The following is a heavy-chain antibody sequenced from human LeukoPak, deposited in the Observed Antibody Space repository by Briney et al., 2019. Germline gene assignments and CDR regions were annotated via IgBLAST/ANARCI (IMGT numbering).Heavy chain of an antibody. V-gene: IGHV3-33*01. D-gene: IGHD2-15*01. CDR3: ARDRATRYFDY. J-gene: IGHJ4*02. Sequence: PGGSLRLSCAASGFAFSDYGMHWVRQAPGKGLEWVALIYYGGSNKYFADSVKGRFTISRGNSRNTLYLQMSSLRVEDTAVYYCARDRATRYFDYWGQGTLVTVSS. CDR1: GFAFSDYG. CDR2: IYYGGSNK.